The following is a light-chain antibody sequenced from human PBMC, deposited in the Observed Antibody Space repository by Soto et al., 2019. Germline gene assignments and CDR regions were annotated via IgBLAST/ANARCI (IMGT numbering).Light chain of an antibody. CDR3: SSYRSSDTLEV. Sequence: QSALTQPPSASGSPGQSVTISCTGTSEDIGAYDYVSWYQQHPGKAPKLILYAVNDRPSGVSSRFSGSKSGNTASLTISGVQPDDEADYYCSSYRSSDTLEVFGTGTKLTVL. CDR1: SEDIGAYDY. J-gene: IGLJ1*01. V-gene: IGLV2-14*01. CDR2: AVN.